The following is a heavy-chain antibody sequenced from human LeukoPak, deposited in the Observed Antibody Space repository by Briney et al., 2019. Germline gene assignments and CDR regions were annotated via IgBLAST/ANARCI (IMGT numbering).Heavy chain of an antibody. Sequence: SETLSLTCTVSRGSISSGNYYWSWIRQPPGKGLEWIGYIDHSGSTNYNPSLKSRVTISSDTSKNQFSLELSSVTAADTAVYYCARLKATVSIHAYFDYWGQGTLVTVSS. J-gene: IGHJ4*02. CDR1: RGSISSGNYY. CDR3: ARLKATVSIHAYFDY. D-gene: IGHD4-17*01. V-gene: IGHV4-61*01. CDR2: IDHSGST.